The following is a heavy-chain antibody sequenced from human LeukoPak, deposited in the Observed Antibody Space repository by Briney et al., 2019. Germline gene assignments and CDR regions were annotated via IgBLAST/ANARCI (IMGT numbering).Heavy chain of an antibody. CDR2: IIPMFGTA. Sequence: KISCKGSGGTFSSYEISWVRQAPGQGLEWMGGIIPMFGTAKYAQKFQGRVTITADKSTSTAYMELSSLRSEDTAMYYCASGTTDIVVVPATLRNYYFDYWGRGTLVTVSS. V-gene: IGHV1-69*06. CDR1: GGTFSSYE. D-gene: IGHD2-2*01. J-gene: IGHJ4*02. CDR3: ASGTTDIVVVPATLRNYYFDY.